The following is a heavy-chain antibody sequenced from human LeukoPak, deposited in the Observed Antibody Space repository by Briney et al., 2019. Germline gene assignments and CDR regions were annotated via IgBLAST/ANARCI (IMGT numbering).Heavy chain of an antibody. V-gene: IGHV4-38-2*02. CDR2: IYHSGST. J-gene: IGHJ3*02. Sequence: PSETLSLTCTVSGYSISSGYYWGWIRPPPGKGLEWIGSIYHSGSTYYNPSLKSRVTISVDTSKNQFSLKLSSVTAADTAVYYCAREMGSSSSAADAFDIWGQGTMVTVTS. CDR3: AREMGSSSSAADAFDI. CDR1: GYSISSGYY. D-gene: IGHD6-6*01.